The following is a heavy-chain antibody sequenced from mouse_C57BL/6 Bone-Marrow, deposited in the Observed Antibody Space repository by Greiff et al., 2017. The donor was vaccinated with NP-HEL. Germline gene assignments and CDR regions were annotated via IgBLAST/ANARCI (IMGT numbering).Heavy chain of an antibody. D-gene: IGHD2-3*01. CDR1: GFTFSSYA. CDR2: ISDGGSYT. Sequence: EVTLVESGGGLVKPGGSLKLSCAASGFTFSSYAMSWVRQTPEKRLEWVATISDGGSYTYYPDNVKGRFTISRDNAKNNLYLQMSHLKSEDTAMYYCARDGYYGAYWGQGTLVTVSA. J-gene: IGHJ3*01. V-gene: IGHV5-4*01. CDR3: ARDGYYGAY.